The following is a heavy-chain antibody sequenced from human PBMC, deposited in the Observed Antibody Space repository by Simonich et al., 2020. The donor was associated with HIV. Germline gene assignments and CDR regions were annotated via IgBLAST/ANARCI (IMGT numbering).Heavy chain of an antibody. V-gene: IGHV4-34*01. Sequence: QVLLQQWGAGLLKPSETLSLTCAVYGGSFSGYYWSWIRQPPGKGLEWIGEINHSGITNYKSSLNRRATISVDKSKNQFSLKLSSVTAADTAIYYCARRDRELILYFDYWGQGNLVTVSS. D-gene: IGHD3-3*01. CDR3: ARRDRELILYFDY. J-gene: IGHJ4*02. CDR1: GGSFSGYY. CDR2: INHSGIT.